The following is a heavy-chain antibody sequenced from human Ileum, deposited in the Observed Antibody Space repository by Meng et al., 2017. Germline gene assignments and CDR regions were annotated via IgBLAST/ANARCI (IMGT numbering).Heavy chain of an antibody. J-gene: IGHJ4*02. CDR2: IYYSGTT. D-gene: IGHD6-13*01. V-gene: IGHV4-31*03. CDR3: AREPPAAAGTGADY. Sequence: QVQLQESGPGLVKPSETLSLTCTVSGGSISSGGYYWSWIRQHPGKGLEWIGYIYYSGTTYYNPSLKSRVTISVDTSKNQFSLKLSSVTAADTAVYYCAREPPAAAGTGADYWGQGTLVTVSS. CDR1: GGSISSGGYY.